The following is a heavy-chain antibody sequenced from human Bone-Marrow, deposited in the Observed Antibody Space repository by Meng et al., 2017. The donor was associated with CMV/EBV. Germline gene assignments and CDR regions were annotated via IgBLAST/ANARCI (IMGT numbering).Heavy chain of an antibody. CDR3: ARGYDYSNYNWFDP. CDR1: GYTFSDFY. J-gene: IGHJ5*02. Sequence: ASVKVSCKASGYTFSDFYMYWVRQAPGQGLEWMGKINPNGGTTRYAQKFQGRVTITRDTSTTTVYMELSSLRPDDTAVYYCARGYDYSNYNWFDPWGQGTLVTVSS. CDR2: INPNGGTT. D-gene: IGHD4-11*01. V-gene: IGHV1-46*01.